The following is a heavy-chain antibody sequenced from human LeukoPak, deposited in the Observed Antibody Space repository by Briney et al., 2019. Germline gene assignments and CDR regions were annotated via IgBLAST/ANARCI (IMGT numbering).Heavy chain of an antibody. J-gene: IGHJ3*02. CDR3: AKGELWDSSGYDAFDI. Sequence: PGGSPRLSCAASGFTFSSYGMHWVRQAPGKGLEWVSAISGSGGNTYYADSVKGRFTISRDSSKNTLYLQMNSLRAGDTAVYYCAKGELWDSSGYDAFDIWGQGTMVTVSS. CDR2: ISGSGGNT. V-gene: IGHV3-23*01. D-gene: IGHD3-22*01. CDR1: GFTFSSYG.